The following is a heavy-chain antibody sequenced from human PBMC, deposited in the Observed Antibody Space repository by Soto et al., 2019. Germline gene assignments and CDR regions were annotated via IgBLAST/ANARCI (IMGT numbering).Heavy chain of an antibody. CDR1: GFTFSNYA. V-gene: IGHV3-30-3*01. CDR2: ISSDGNNK. J-gene: IGHJ4*02. CDR3: ARERRGGNSGYYLDY. Sequence: QVQLVESGGGVVQPGRSLRLSCAASGFTFSNYAMHWVRQAPGKGLEWVTVISSDGNNKYYADSVKGRFTISRDNSKNTLYLQVISLRAEDTDVYYCARERRGGNSGYYLDYWGQGTLVTVSS. D-gene: IGHD2-21*02.